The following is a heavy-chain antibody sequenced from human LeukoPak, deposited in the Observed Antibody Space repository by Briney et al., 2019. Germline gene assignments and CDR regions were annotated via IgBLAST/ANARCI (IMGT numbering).Heavy chain of an antibody. D-gene: IGHD2/OR15-2a*01. CDR2: IKQDGSEK. Sequence: GGSLRLSCAASGFTFSSYWMSWVRQAPGKGLEWVANIKQDGSEKYYVDSVKGRFTISRDNAKNSLYLQMHSLRAEDTAVYYCARDFYGPYYYYGMDVWGQGTTVTVSS. CDR3: ARDFYGPYYYYGMDV. V-gene: IGHV3-7*05. J-gene: IGHJ6*02. CDR1: GFTFSSYW.